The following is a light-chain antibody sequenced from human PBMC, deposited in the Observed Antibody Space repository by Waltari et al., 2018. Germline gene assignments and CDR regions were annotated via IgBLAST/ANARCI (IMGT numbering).Light chain of an antibody. Sequence: DIQMTQSPSSLSASIGDRVTITCRASQDISDFLAWYRQKPGKVPELLIYSASTLQSGVPSRFSGGGSGTDLTLTISSLQPEDVATYDCQKYNSAPPGVTFGQGTRLEIK. CDR2: SAS. CDR1: QDISDF. CDR3: QKYNSAPPGVT. V-gene: IGKV1-27*01. J-gene: IGKJ5*01.